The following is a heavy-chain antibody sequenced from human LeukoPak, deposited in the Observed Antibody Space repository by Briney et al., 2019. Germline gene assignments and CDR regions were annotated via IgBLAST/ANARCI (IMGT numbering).Heavy chain of an antibody. V-gene: IGHV4-39*07. Sequence: SETLSLTCTVSGGSVYTSDYYWGWVRQPPGKGPEWIRDIFYTGKTNYNPSLKSRVSISIDTSKNQFSLKLTSVTAADTAVYYCARVFDSWGQGTLVTVSS. CDR1: GGSVYTSDYY. CDR3: ARVFDS. J-gene: IGHJ4*02. CDR2: IFYTGKT.